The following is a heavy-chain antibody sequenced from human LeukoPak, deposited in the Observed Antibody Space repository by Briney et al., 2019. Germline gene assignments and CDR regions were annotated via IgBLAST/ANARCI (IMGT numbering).Heavy chain of an antibody. D-gene: IGHD3-3*01. CDR2: ISAYNGNT. J-gene: IGHJ4*02. Sequence: ASVKVSCKASGYTFTSYGISWVRQAPGQGLEWMGLISAYNGNTNYAQKLQGRVTMTTDTSTSTAYMELRSLRSDDTAVYYCASLRFLEWLFWDWGQGTLVTVSS. CDR3: ASLRFLEWLFWD. CDR1: GYTFTSYG. V-gene: IGHV1-18*01.